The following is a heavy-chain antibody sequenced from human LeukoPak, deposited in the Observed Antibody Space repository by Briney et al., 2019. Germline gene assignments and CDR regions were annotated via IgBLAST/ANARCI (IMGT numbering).Heavy chain of an antibody. D-gene: IGHD3-22*01. CDR2: ISGSGGST. J-gene: IGHJ4*02. CDR3: AKDTEKITMIVVVMAY. V-gene: IGHV3-23*01. Sequence: PGGSLRLSCAASGFTFSSYAMSWVRQAPGKGLEWVSAISGSGGSTYYADSVKGRFTISRDNSKNTLYLQMNSLRAEDTAVYYCAKDTEKITMIVVVMAYWGQGTLVTVSS. CDR1: GFTFSSYA.